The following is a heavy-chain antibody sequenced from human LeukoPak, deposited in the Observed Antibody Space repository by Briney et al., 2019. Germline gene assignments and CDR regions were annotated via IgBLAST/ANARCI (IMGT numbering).Heavy chain of an antibody. J-gene: IGHJ4*02. CDR3: AKSLDTGWYVNEY. Sequence: GGSLRLSCAASGFTFSSYAMSWVPQAPGKGREWVSITSNSGSSTHYAGTVKGRFTISRDNSKDTLYLQMSSLRVENTAVYYCAKSLDTGWYVNEYWGQGTLVTVSS. V-gene: IGHV3-23*01. CDR1: GFTFSSYA. CDR2: TSNSGSST. D-gene: IGHD6-19*01.